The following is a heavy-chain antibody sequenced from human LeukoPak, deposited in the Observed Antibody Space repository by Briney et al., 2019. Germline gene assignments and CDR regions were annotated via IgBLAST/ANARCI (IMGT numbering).Heavy chain of an antibody. J-gene: IGHJ3*02. Sequence: PGGSLRLSCAASGFTVSSNYMSWVRQAPGKGLEWVSVIYSGGSTYYADSVKGRFTISRDNSKNTLYLQMNSLRAEDTAVYYCARDRNGILTGPSAFDIWGQGTMVTVSS. CDR1: GFTVSSNY. V-gene: IGHV3-66*01. CDR3: ARDRNGILTGPSAFDI. D-gene: IGHD3-9*01. CDR2: IYSGGST.